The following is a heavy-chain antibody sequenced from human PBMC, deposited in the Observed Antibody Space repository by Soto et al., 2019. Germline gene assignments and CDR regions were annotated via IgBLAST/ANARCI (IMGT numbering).Heavy chain of an antibody. V-gene: IGHV1-69*02. CDR2: IIPVLGVT. CDR3: ACRRYCGANCYSEYYYGMDV. Sequence: QVQLVQSGAEVKKPGSSVKVSCQASGSTFSSYTVSWVRQAPGQGLEWMGRIIPVLGVTNYVQKFKGRGTITADKSKTTAYSELSILRSETTASSYCACRRYCGANCYSEYYYGMDVWGQGTTVTVSS. CDR1: GSTFSSYT. J-gene: IGHJ6*02. D-gene: IGHD2-21*01.